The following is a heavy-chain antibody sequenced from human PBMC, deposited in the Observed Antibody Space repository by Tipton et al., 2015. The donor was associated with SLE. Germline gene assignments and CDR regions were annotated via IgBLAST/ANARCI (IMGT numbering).Heavy chain of an antibody. D-gene: IGHD5-12*01. CDR1: GGSISNIGYH. CDR2: IFYGGTA. Sequence: TLSLTCTVSGGSISNIGYHWTWIRQHPGKGLEWIGYIFYGGTANNNPSLKSRVTISVDRSKNQFSLKLNSVTAADTAVYYCARGGVGGYDYFDSWGQGTLVTVSS. V-gene: IGHV4-61*08. CDR3: ARGGVGGYDYFDS. J-gene: IGHJ4*02.